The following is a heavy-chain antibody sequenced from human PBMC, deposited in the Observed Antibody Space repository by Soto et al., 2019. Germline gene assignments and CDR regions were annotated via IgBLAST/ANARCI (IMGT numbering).Heavy chain of an antibody. J-gene: IGHJ5*02. CDR2: VYYSGTT. V-gene: IGHV4-59*01. CDR3: ATLTGNNWFDP. Sequence: SETLSLTCTVSGGSITSYYWSWIRQPPGKGLEWIGFVYYSGTTDSNPSLKSRVTMSVDTSKNQFSLKLSSVTAADTAVYYCATLTGNNWFDPWGQGTLVTVSS. D-gene: IGHD3-9*01. CDR1: GGSITSYY.